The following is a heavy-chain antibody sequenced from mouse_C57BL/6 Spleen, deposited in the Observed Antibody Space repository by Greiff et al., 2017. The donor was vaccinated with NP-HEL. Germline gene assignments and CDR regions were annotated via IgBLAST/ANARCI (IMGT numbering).Heavy chain of an antibody. CDR2: INPGSGGT. D-gene: IGHD1-1*01. J-gene: IGHJ3*01. CDR3: ARDYYGSTWFAY. V-gene: IGHV1-54*01. Sequence: VKLQQSGAELVRPGTSVKVSCKASGYAFTNYLIEWVKQRPGQGLEWIGVINPGSGGTNYNEKFKGKATLTADKSSSTAYMQLSSLTSEDSAVYFCARDYYGSTWFAYWGQGTLVTVSA. CDR1: GYAFTNYL.